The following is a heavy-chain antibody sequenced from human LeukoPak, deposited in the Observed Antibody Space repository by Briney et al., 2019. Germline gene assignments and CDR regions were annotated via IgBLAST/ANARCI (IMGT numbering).Heavy chain of an antibody. Sequence: KSGGSLRLSCAASGFTFSSYSMNWVRQAPGKGLEWVSSISSSSSYIYYADSVKGRFTISRDNAKNSLYLQMNSLRAEDTAVYYCARGGASSYYDSSGYSDYWGQGTLVTVSS. V-gene: IGHV3-21*01. CDR3: ARGGASSYYDSSGYSDY. D-gene: IGHD3-22*01. J-gene: IGHJ4*02. CDR2: ISSSSSYI. CDR1: GFTFSSYS.